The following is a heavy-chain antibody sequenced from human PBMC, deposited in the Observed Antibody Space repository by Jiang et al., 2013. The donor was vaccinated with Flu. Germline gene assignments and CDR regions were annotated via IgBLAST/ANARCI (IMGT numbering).Heavy chain of an antibody. CDR1: GFTFSSYS. D-gene: IGHD5-24*01. J-gene: IGHJ4*02. Sequence: QLLESGGGLVKPGGSLRLSRAASGFTFSSYSMNWVRQAPGKGLEWVSSISSSSSYIYYADSVKGRFTISRDNAKNSLYLQMNSLRDEDTAVYYCAREEEMATILVDYWGQGTLVTVSS. CDR3: AREEEMATILVDY. V-gene: IGHV3-21*01. CDR2: ISSSSSYI.